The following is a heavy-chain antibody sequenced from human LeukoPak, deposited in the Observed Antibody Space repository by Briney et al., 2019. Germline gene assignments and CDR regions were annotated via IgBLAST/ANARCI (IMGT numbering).Heavy chain of an antibody. CDR3: AKAPTYYHDSSGYYFDY. J-gene: IGHJ4*02. Sequence: GGSLRLSCAASGFTFSSYGMHWVGQAPGKGLEWVAVISYDGSNKNYADSVKGRFTMSRDNSKNTLYLQMNSLRAEDTAVYYCAKAPTYYHDSSGYYFDYWGQGTLVTVSS. CDR1: GFTFSSYG. D-gene: IGHD3-22*01. V-gene: IGHV3-30*18. CDR2: ISYDGSNK.